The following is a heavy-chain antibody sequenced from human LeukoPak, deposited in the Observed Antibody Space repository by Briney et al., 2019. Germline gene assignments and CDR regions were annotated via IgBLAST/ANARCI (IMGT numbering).Heavy chain of an antibody. V-gene: IGHV3-21*01. J-gene: IGHJ4*02. CDR2: ISGSGSYI. CDR3: AREYDYGSLGFDY. Sequence: PGGSLRLSCAASGFTFSYYAMHWVRQAPGKGLEWVSSISGSGSYIYYADSVKGRFTISRDNAKNSLSLQVNSLRAEDTAVYYCAREYDYGSLGFDYWGQGTQVSVSS. D-gene: IGHD4/OR15-4a*01. CDR1: GFTFSYYA.